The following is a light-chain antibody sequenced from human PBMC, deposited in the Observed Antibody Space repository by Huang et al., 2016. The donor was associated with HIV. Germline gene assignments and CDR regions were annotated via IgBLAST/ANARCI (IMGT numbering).Light chain of an antibody. CDR2: GAS. V-gene: IGKV3-15*01. J-gene: IGKJ5*01. CDR3: QQDDNWPLT. Sequence: ERVMTQSPATLSVAPGERVTLSCRASHSVSSNLAWYQQKPGQAPRLLIHGASTRANGIPARFSGSGSGTEFTLAISSLQAEDSGVYFCQQDDNWPLTFGQGTRLEIK. CDR1: HSVSSN.